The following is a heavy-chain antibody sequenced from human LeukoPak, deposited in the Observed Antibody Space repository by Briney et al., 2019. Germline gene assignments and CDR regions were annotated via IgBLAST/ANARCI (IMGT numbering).Heavy chain of an antibody. Sequence: GASVKVSCKASGGTFSSYAISWVRQAPGQGLEWMGRIIPILGIANYAQKFQGRVTITADKSTSTAYMELSSLRSEDTAVYYCARVGGRDGYNAYYFDYWGQGTLVTVSS. CDR1: GGTFSSYA. J-gene: IGHJ4*02. V-gene: IGHV1-69*04. D-gene: IGHD5-24*01. CDR3: ARVGGRDGYNAYYFDY. CDR2: IIPILGIA.